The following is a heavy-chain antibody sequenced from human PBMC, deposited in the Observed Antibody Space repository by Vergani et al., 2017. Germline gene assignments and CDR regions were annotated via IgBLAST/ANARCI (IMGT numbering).Heavy chain of an antibody. J-gene: IGHJ6*02. D-gene: IGHD3-22*01. Sequence: QVQLVQSGAEVKKPGASVKVSCKASGYTFTSYGISWVRQAPGQGLEWMGWISAYNGNTNYAQKLQGRVTMTTDTSTSTAYMELRSLRSDDTAVYYCARDHVEGAYYYDSSGYYLYYYYGMDVWGQGTTVTVSS. CDR2: ISAYNGNT. CDR3: ARDHVEGAYYYDSSGYYLYYYYGMDV. CDR1: GYTFTSYG. V-gene: IGHV1-18*01.